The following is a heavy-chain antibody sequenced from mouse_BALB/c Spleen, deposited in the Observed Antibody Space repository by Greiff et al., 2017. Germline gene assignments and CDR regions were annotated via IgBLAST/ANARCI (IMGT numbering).Heavy chain of an antibody. J-gene: IGHJ4*01. CDR3: ARRGGNYPYYYAMDY. Sequence: VQLKQSGPGLVKPSQSLSLTCTVTGYSITSDYAWNWIRQFPGNKLEWMGYISYSGSTSYNPSLKSRISITRDTSKNQFFLQLNSVTTEDTATYYCARRGGNYPYYYAMDYWGQGTSVTVSS. V-gene: IGHV3-2*02. CDR2: ISYSGST. D-gene: IGHD2-1*01. CDR1: GYSITSDYA.